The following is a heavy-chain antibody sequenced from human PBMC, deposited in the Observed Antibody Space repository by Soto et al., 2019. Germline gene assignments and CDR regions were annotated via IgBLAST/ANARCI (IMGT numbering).Heavy chain of an antibody. CDR2: NASRAHNYGT. Sequence: VELVESGGGLVQPGGSLKLSCVASGFSLSGSFIHWVRQASGKGPEWVGRNASRAHNYGTAYGTSVQGRFTVSRDDSPNTASLHIDGPKTEDTAVYFCGGPMDRLFEQFGLGGRGILVTVSA. CDR3: GGPMDRLFEQFGL. J-gene: IGHJ4*02. D-gene: IGHD2-21*01. CDR1: GFSLSGSF. V-gene: IGHV3-73*02.